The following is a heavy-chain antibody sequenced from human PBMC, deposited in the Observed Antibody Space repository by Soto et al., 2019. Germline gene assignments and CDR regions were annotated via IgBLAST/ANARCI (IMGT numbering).Heavy chain of an antibody. Sequence: GXSXKVSCKASGYTXGDFYSHLVRQAPGQGFEWMGWMNPNTGGASYAKKFLGRVAITRDTSIRTAYMELSRLSSNDTDVYFCATSTYDDFWSGDFWGQGTLGTVSS. CDR3: ATSTYDDFWSGDF. CDR2: MNPNTGGA. D-gene: IGHD3-3*01. V-gene: IGHV1-2*02. CDR1: GYTXGDFY. J-gene: IGHJ4*02.